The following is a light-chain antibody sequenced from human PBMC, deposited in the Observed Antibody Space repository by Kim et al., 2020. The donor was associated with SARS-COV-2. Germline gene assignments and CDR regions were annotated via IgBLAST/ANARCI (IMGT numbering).Light chain of an antibody. V-gene: IGLV2-14*03. CDR3: SSYTSSSTRV. Sequence: GQSITISCTGTSSHVGGYNYVSWYQQHPGKAPTLMIYDVSNRPSGVSKRFSGSKSGNTASLTISGLQAEDEADYYCSSYTSSSTRVFGGGTKVTVL. CDR2: DVS. CDR1: SSHVGGYNY. J-gene: IGLJ3*02.